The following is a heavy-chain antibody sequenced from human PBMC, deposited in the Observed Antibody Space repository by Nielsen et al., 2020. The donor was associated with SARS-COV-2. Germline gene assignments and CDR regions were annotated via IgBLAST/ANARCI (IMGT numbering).Heavy chain of an antibody. Sequence: GGSLRLSCAASGFTFSDYYMSWIRQAPGKGLEWVSFISSTSSYTNYADSLKGRFTISRDNAKNSLYLQMTSLRAEDTAVYYCARGGNWNYEGHDYWGQGTLVTVSS. J-gene: IGHJ4*02. CDR3: ARGGNWNYEGHDY. D-gene: IGHD1-7*01. CDR1: GFTFSDYY. CDR2: ISSTSSYT. V-gene: IGHV3-11*06.